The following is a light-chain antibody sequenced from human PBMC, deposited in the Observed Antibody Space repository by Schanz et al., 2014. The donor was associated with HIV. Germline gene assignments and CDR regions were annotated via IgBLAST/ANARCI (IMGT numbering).Light chain of an antibody. CDR1: RSGVANYNL. J-gene: IGLJ2*01. CDR2: EGN. V-gene: IGLV2-14*02. CDR3: SSYAGKHNLVV. Sequence: QSALTQPASVSGSPGQSITISCTATRSGVANYNLVSWYQQRPGKVPKLLIYEGNKRPSGVSNRFSGSKSGNTASLTVSGLQAEDEAVYHCSSYAGKHNLVVFGGGTKLTVL.